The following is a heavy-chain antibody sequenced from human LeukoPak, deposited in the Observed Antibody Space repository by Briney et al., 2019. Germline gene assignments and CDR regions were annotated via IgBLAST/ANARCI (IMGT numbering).Heavy chain of an antibody. CDR1: GGSISNYY. D-gene: IGHD1-26*01. Sequence: SETLSLTCTISGGSISNYYWSWIRQPPGKGLEWIGYMYYSGSTNYNPSLKSRVSISVDTSKNQFSLKLSSVTAADTAVYYCARATMVVGYYYFDYWGQGTLVTVSS. CDR2: MYYSGST. CDR3: ARATMVVGYYYFDY. V-gene: IGHV4-59*01. J-gene: IGHJ4*02.